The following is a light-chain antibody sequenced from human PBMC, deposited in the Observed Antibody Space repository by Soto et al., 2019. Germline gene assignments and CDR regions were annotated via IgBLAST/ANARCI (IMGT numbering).Light chain of an antibody. CDR2: GAS. Sequence: EVVLTQSPATLSLSPGDRAALSCKASQSVHNFLAWYQQKPGQAPRLLIYGASNRAAGIPAGFSGSGSGTDFTLTIDILEPEDFAVYYCQQRSNWPPITFVQGTRLDIK. J-gene: IGKJ5*01. CDR3: QQRSNWPPIT. CDR1: QSVHNF. V-gene: IGKV3-11*01.